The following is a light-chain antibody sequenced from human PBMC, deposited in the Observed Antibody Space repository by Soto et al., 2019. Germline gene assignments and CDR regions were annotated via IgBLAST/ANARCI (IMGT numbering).Light chain of an antibody. CDR2: GAS. Sequence: ETVLTQSPATLSVSPGERATLSCRASQSVGSNLAWYQQRPGQAPRLLISGASTRATGIPARFSGSGSGTELTLTISSLQSEDLAIYYCQQYNDWPPWTFGQGTKVEIK. J-gene: IGKJ1*01. V-gene: IGKV3-15*01. CDR3: QQYNDWPPWT. CDR1: QSVGSN.